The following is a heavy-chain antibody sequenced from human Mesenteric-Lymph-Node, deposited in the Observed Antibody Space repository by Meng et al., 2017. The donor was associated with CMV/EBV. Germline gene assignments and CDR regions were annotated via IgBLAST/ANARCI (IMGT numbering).Heavy chain of an antibody. V-gene: IGHV2-70D*14. CDR2: IDWDDDE. Sequence: SGPTLVKPTETLTLTCTLSGFSLRTRETRVRWIRQSPGKAPEWLARIDWDDDEFYRASLRARLTISKDTSKNQVILTMTNMDPVDTATYYCARNQLDLTTIGGFDCWGQGSLVTVSS. D-gene: IGHD1-1*01. J-gene: IGHJ4*02. CDR3: ARNQLDLTTIGGFDC. CDR1: GFSLRTRETR.